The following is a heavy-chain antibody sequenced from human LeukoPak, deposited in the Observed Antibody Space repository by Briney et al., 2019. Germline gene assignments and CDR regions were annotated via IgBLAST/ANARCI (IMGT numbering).Heavy chain of an antibody. J-gene: IGHJ4*02. Sequence: GGSLRLSCAASGFSFSGYSMNWVRQAPGKGLDWVSYISSGSRTIFYADSVKGRFTISRDNSKNTLYLQMNSLRAEDTAVYYCAKDITYYYGSGSYYNGLHRDVGYFDYWGQGTLVTVSS. CDR2: ISSGSRTI. CDR1: GFSFSGYS. D-gene: IGHD3-10*01. CDR3: AKDITYYYGSGSYYNGLHRDVGYFDY. V-gene: IGHV3-48*01.